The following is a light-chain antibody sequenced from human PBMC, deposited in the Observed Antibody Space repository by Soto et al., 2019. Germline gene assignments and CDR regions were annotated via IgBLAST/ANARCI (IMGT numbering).Light chain of an antibody. V-gene: IGLV1-47*01. J-gene: IGLJ1*01. Sequence: QSVLTQPPSASGTPGQGVTISCSGASSNIGSYYVYWYQQLPGTAPKLLIYRNNQRPSGVPDRFSGSKSGTSASLAISGLRSEDEGDYYCAPWDDGLDVFGTGTKVTVL. CDR3: APWDDGLDV. CDR1: SSNIGSYY. CDR2: RNN.